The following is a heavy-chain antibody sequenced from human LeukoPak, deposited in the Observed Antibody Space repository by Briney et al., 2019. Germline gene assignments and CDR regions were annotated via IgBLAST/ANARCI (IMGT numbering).Heavy chain of an antibody. CDR1: GFTFSSYG. CDR3: AKDRWREFGYDSSGCHY. D-gene: IGHD3-22*01. CDR2: IRYDGSNK. V-gene: IGHV3-30*02. Sequence: GGSLRLSCAASGFTFSSYGMHWVRQAPGKGLEWVAFIRYDGSNKYYADSVKGRFTISRDNSKNTLYLQMNSLRAEDTAVYYCAKDRWREFGYDSSGCHYWGQGTLVTVSS. J-gene: IGHJ4*02.